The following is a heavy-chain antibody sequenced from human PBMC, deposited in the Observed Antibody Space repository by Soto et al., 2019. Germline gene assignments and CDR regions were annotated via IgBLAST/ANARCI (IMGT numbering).Heavy chain of an antibody. J-gene: IGHJ4*02. CDR1: GYSFTSYW. CDR2: IYPGDSDT. D-gene: IGHD3-16*01. V-gene: IGHV5-51*01. CDR3: ARPSANCGKTAFAS. Sequence: GESLKISCRASGYSFTSYWIGWVRQMPGKGLEWMGIIYPGDSDTRYSPSFQGQVTISANKSISTAYLQWNSLEASDTAMYYCARPSANCGKTAFASWGQGTRVTV.